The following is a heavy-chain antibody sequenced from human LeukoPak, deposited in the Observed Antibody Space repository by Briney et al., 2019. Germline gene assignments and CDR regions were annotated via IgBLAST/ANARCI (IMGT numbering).Heavy chain of an antibody. CDR3: ARLDTSGSDYFQY. Sequence: PGGSLRLSCKGSGYSFPSNWIGWVRQMPGKGLEWMGIIYPGDSYTRYSPSFQGQVTISADKSISTAYLHWSSLKASDTAMYFCARLDTSGSDYFQYWGQGTLVTVSS. CDR1: GYSFPSNW. J-gene: IGHJ1*01. CDR2: IYPGDSYT. D-gene: IGHD6-19*01. V-gene: IGHV5-51*01.